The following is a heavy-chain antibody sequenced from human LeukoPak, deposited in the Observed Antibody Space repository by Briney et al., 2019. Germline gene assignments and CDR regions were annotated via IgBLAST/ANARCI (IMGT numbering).Heavy chain of an antibody. V-gene: IGHV5-51*01. D-gene: IGHD5-24*01. J-gene: IGHJ4*02. CDR3: ARHSWGDGYNWDAFDI. Sequence: GESLKISCKGSGYSFTSYWIGWVRQMPGKGLEWMGIIYPGDSDTRYSPSFQGQVTISADKSISTAYLQWSSLKASDTAMYYCARHSWGDGYNWDAFDIWGQGTLVTVSS. CDR2: IYPGDSDT. CDR1: GYSFTSYW.